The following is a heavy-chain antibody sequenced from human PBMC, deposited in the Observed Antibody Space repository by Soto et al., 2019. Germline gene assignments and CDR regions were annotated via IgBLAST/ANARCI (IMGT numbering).Heavy chain of an antibody. V-gene: IGHV3-11*01. CDR1: GFTSSDYY. CDR3: ARDVDADFRTDFDY. J-gene: IGHJ4*02. CDR2: ISGNGEVI. Sequence: GGSLRLSCAASGFTSSDYYIHWIRRAPGKGLEWISYISGNGEVIQYAASARGRFTISRDNAENSVYLEMESLRDEDTALYYCARDVDADFRTDFDYWGRGTLVTVSS.